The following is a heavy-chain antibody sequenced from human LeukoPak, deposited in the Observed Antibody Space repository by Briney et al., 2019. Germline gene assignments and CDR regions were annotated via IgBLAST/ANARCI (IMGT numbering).Heavy chain of an antibody. CDR1: GFTFSNYW. Sequence: GGSLRLSCEGSGFTFSNYWMGWVRQAPGKGLQWVANIKTDGSEKYYVDSVKGRFTISRDNAKNSLYLQMNSLRAEDAAVYYCARAQIGSSSGWYYFDSWGQGTLVTVSS. J-gene: IGHJ4*02. V-gene: IGHV3-7*01. CDR2: IKTDGSEK. CDR3: ARAQIGSSSGWYYFDS. D-gene: IGHD6-19*01.